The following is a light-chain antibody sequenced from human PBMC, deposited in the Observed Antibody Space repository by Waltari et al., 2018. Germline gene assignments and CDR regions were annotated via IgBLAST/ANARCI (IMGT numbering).Light chain of an antibody. CDR1: SIDDGSYTY. Sequence: QSALTQPASVSGSPGQSITISCTGTSIDDGSYTYVSWYQQPPGNAQNVLIYDFIKRTSEVSIRFAGSKSGNTASLIISGLQTEDEATYYCTSYTGFSVRPYVFGTGTKVTVL. V-gene: IGLV2-14*03. J-gene: IGLJ1*01. CDR2: DFI. CDR3: TSYTGFSVRPYV.